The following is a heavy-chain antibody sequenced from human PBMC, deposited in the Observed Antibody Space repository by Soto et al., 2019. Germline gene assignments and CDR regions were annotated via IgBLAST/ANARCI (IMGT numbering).Heavy chain of an antibody. V-gene: IGHV3-23*01. CDR3: AKDVEEHQVPGYWVDP. CDR1: GFTFSNYA. Sequence: EVHLLESGGGLVQPGGSLRLSCAASGFTFSNYAMTWVRQAPGKGLEWVSAISGSGGNTYYADSVKGRFTISRDNSTTGLSLRMASLRAGDTAVYYCAKDVEEHQVPGYWVDPWGQGTLVTVSS. J-gene: IGHJ5*02. D-gene: IGHD2-2*01. CDR2: ISGSGGNT.